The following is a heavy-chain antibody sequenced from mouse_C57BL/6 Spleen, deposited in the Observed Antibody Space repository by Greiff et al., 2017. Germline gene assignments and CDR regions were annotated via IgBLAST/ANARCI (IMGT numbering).Heavy chain of an antibody. CDR3: ARNRGREDAMDY. CDR1: GFSLTSYA. Sequence: QVQLKESGPGLVAPSQSLSITCTVSGFSLTSYAISWVRQPPGKGLEWLGVIWTGGGTHYTSAPKSRLSISKDTSKSQVFLKMNSLQTDDTARYYCARNRGREDAMDYWGQGTSVTVSS. CDR2: IWTGGGT. V-gene: IGHV2-9-1*01. J-gene: IGHJ4*01. D-gene: IGHD6-1*01.